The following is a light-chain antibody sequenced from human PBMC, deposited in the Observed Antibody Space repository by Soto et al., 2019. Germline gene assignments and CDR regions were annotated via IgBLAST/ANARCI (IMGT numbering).Light chain of an antibody. CDR3: QQYNNWLIA. J-gene: IGKJ5*01. CDR1: QSVSSN. V-gene: IGKV3-15*01. CDR2: GAS. Sequence: EIVMTQSPATLSVSPGERATRSCRASQSVSSNLAWYQQKPGQAPRLLIYGASTRATGIPARFSGSGSGTEFTRTISSLQSEDFAVYYCQQYNNWLIAFGQGTRLEIK.